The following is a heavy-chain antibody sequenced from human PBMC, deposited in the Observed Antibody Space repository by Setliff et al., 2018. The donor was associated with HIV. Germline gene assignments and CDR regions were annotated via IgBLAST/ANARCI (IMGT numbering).Heavy chain of an antibody. CDR1: GFTFSSYS. CDR2: ISSSDTTI. D-gene: IGHD3-22*01. Sequence: GGSLRLSCAASGFTFSSYSMNWVRQTPGKGLEWVSYISSSDTTIYYADSVKGRFTISRDNAKNSLYLQMNSLRAEDTAVYYCARDQPRITMIVVVPFPMDVWGKGTTVTVSS. V-gene: IGHV3-48*04. CDR3: ARDQPRITMIVVVPFPMDV. J-gene: IGHJ6*03.